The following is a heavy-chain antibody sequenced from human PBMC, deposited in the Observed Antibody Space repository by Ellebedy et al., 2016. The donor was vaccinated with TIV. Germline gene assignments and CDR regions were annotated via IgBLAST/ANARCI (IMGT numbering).Heavy chain of an antibody. J-gene: IGHJ4*02. Sequence: GESLKISCAASGFTFSTYVMSWVRQAPGKGLEWVSAILGSGGITYYADSVKGRFTISRDNSKNTLYLQMNSLRVEDTAIYYCAKDLGGCSSTNCGDYWGQGTLVTVSS. CDR3: AKDLGGCSSTNCGDY. CDR2: ILGSGGIT. V-gene: IGHV3-23*01. D-gene: IGHD2-2*01. CDR1: GFTFSTYV.